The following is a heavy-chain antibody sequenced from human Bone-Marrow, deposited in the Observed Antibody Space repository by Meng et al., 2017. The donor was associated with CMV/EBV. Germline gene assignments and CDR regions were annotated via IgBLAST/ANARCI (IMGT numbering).Heavy chain of an antibody. CDR2: INWNSYGI. V-gene: IGHV3-9*01. CDR3: AKDVGVKYYFYAMDV. CDR1: GFTFDDHA. D-gene: IGHD3-16*01. Sequence: GGSLRLSCAASGFTFDDHAMHWVRQAPGKGLEWVSVINWNSYGIGYADSVKGRFTISRDNAKNSLYLQMNSLRAEDTALYYCAKDVGVKYYFYAMDVWGQGNAVNGAS. J-gene: IGHJ6*01.